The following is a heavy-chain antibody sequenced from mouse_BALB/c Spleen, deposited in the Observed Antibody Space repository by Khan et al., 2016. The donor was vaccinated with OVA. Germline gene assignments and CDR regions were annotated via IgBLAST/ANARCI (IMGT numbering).Heavy chain of an antibody. CDR2: IWTDGGT. V-gene: IGHV2-9-2*01. CDR3: VSYYYGSRYGAY. D-gene: IGHD1-1*01. J-gene: IGHJ3*01. CDR1: GFSLTNYD. Sequence: QVQLKESGPGLVAPSQSLSITCTVSGFSLTNYDINWIRQPPGKGLEWLGVIWTDGGTNYNSAFMSRLSISKDNSKSQVFLKMNSMESDDTAIYYCVSYYYGSRYGAYWGQGTLVTVSA.